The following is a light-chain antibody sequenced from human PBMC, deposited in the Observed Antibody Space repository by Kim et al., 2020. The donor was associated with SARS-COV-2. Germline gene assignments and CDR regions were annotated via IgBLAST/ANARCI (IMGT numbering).Light chain of an antibody. CDR1: SGNIADNY. J-gene: IGLJ2*01. CDR2: EDN. V-gene: IGLV6-57*03. Sequence: GNTVTIYCTRTSGNIADNYVKWYQQRPGSAPTIVIYEDNERPSGVPDRFSGSIETSSSSASLTSSGLKTEDEADYYCQSYDISNVIFGGGTQLTVL. CDR3: QSYDISNVI.